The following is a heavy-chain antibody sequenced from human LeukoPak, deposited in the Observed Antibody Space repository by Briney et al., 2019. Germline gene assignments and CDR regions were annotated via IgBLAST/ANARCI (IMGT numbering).Heavy chain of an antibody. Sequence: PGGSLRLSCAASGFTFSSYGMHWIRQAPGKGLEWVAFIRYDGSNKYYADSVKGRFTISRDNSKITLYLQMNSLRAEDTAVYYCAKDDCSSTSCYWGDYYYYMDVWGKGTTVTVSS. CDR2: IRYDGSNK. J-gene: IGHJ6*03. CDR3: AKDDCSSTSCYWGDYYYYMDV. CDR1: GFTFSSYG. V-gene: IGHV3-30*02. D-gene: IGHD2-2*01.